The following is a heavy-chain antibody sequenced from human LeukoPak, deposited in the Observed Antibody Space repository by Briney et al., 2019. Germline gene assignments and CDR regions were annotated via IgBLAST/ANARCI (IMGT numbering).Heavy chain of an antibody. V-gene: IGHV3-64D*06. CDR2: ISSNGGST. CDR1: GFTFSSYA. Sequence: GGSLRLSCSASGFTFSSYAMHWVRQAPGKGLEYVSAISSNGGSTYYADSVKGRFTISRDNSKNTLYLQMSSLRAEDTAVYYRHCGYDPPGNYWGQGTLVTVSS. CDR3: HCGYDPPGNY. J-gene: IGHJ4*02. D-gene: IGHD5-12*01.